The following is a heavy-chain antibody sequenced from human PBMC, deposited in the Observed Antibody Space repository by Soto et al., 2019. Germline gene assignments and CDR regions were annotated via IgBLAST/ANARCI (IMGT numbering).Heavy chain of an antibody. CDR3: ARDDEYSGNGMDV. Sequence: QVQLVESGGGVVQPGRSLRLSCAASEFTFSNYGMHWVRQAPGKGLEWVAVILNDGSNRYHADSVKDRFTISRDNSKNTLYLQMNSLRADDTAVYYCARDDEYSGNGMDVWGQGTTVTVSP. CDR1: EFTFSNYG. V-gene: IGHV3-33*01. D-gene: IGHD3-10*01. CDR2: ILNDGSNR. J-gene: IGHJ6*01.